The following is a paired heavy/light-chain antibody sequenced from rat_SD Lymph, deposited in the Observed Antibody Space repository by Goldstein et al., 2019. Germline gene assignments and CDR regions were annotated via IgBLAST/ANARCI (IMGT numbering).Heavy chain of an antibody. CDR3: ARRSYFDY. Sequence: EVQLVESGGGLVQPGRSLKLSCVASGFTFSNYGMNWIRQAPGKGLEWVAYISSGSSYIYYAETVKGRFTISRDNAKNTLYLQMTSLRSEDTALYYCARRSYFDYWGQGVMVTVSS. V-gene: IGHV5-34*01. CDR2: ISSGSSYI. CDR1: GFTFSNYG. J-gene: IGHJ2*01.
Light chain of an antibody. CDR1: KSLLHSNGITY. V-gene: IGKV2S3*01. Sequence: DIMMTQSPLSVAVTPGESASISCRSSKSLLHSNGITYLSWYLQRPEKSPQLLIYQISNLASGVSDRFSGSGSGTDFTLKISKVETEDVGIYYCVQFLEVPWTFGGGTKLELK. J-gene: IGKJ1*01. CDR2: QIS. CDR3: VQFLEVPWT.